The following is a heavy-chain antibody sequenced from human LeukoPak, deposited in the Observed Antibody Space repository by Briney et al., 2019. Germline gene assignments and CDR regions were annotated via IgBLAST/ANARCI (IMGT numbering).Heavy chain of an antibody. D-gene: IGHD6-13*01. J-gene: IGHJ5*02. CDR2: IYYSGST. Sequence: SETLSLTCTVSGGSISSYYWSWIRQPPGKGLEWIGYIYYSGSTNYNPSLKSRVTIPVDTSKNQFSLKLSSVTAADMAVYYCARSPIGYQATNWFDPWGQGTLVTVSS. CDR1: GGSISSYY. CDR3: ARSPIGYQATNWFDP. V-gene: IGHV4-59*08.